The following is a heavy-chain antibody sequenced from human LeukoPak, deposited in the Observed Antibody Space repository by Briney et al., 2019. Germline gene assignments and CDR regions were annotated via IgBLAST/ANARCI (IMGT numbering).Heavy chain of an antibody. V-gene: IGHV3-66*01. Sequence: AGGSLRLSCAASGFTVSNNYMHWVRQSPGKGLEWVSLIYSGGDTHYADSVKGRFTISRDSSKNTLYLQMNSLRAEDTAVYYCARDPPAVRTNTYAWGQGTLVTVSS. CDR2: IYSGGDT. D-gene: IGHD4/OR15-4a*01. J-gene: IGHJ5*02. CDR1: GFTVSNNY. CDR3: ARDPPAVRTNTYA.